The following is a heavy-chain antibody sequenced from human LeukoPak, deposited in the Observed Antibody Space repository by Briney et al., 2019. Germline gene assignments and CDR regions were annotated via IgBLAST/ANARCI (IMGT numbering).Heavy chain of an antibody. Sequence: SETLSLICAVYGGSFSGYYWSWIRQPPGKGLEWIGEINHSGSTNYNPSLKSRVTISVDTSKNQFSLKLSSVTAADTAVYYCARGLRRDGYNLGYWGQGTLVTVSS. D-gene: IGHD5-24*01. V-gene: IGHV4-34*01. CDR3: ARGLRRDGYNLGY. CDR2: INHSGST. J-gene: IGHJ4*02. CDR1: GGSFSGYY.